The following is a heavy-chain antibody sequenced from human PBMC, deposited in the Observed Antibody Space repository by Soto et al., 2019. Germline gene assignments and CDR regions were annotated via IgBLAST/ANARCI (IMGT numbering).Heavy chain of an antibody. J-gene: IGHJ2*01. Sequence: EVQLVESGGGLVQPGGSLRLSCAASGFTFSTYWMSWVRQAPGKGLEWVANIKQDGSEKYNVDSVKGRLTISRDNAKNSLYLQMNSLRAEDTAVYYCARDGWLRPYWSFDLWGRGTLVTVSS. CDR3: ARDGWLRPYWSFDL. CDR2: IKQDGSEK. D-gene: IGHD5-12*01. CDR1: GFTFSTYW. V-gene: IGHV3-7*01.